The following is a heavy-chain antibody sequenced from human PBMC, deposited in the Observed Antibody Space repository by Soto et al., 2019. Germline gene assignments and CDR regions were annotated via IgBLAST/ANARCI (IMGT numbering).Heavy chain of an antibody. CDR1: GFTFRDYG. Sequence: PGGSVRLSCVASGFTFRDYGMHWVRQAPGKGLEWVAGISHHGLKEHYADSVKGRFTISRDNSKKTVYLQLNSLRGDDTAVYYCAKDWVGGSNKYYFEYWGQGTLVTVSS. CDR3: AKDWVGGSNKYYFEY. D-gene: IGHD1-26*01. V-gene: IGHV3-30*18. J-gene: IGHJ4*02. CDR2: ISHHGLKE.